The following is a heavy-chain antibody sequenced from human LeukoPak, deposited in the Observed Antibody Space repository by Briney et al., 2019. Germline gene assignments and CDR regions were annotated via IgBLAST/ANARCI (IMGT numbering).Heavy chain of an antibody. CDR2: ILGYGAIM. J-gene: IGHJ4*02. V-gene: IGHV3-23*01. Sequence: GGSLRLSCAASGFTFRNHAMRWVRRAPGRGLEWVSAILGYGAIMFYADSVKGRITVSRDNSKNTLYLQFNSRRVDDTAVYYCARDQFRDYFRGADYWGQGTLVTVSS. D-gene: IGHD3-16*01. CDR1: GFTFRNHA. CDR3: ARDQFRDYFRGADY.